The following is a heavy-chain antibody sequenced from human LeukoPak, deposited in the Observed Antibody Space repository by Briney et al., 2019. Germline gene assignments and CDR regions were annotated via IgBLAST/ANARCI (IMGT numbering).Heavy chain of an antibody. CDR1: GGSISSYY. CDR3: AREVVVITPDAFDI. V-gene: IGHV4-4*07. D-gene: IGHD3-22*01. CDR2: IYTSGST. Sequence: SETLSLTCTVSGGSISSYYWSWIRQPAGKGLEWIGRIYTSGSTNYNPSLKSRVTMSVDTSKNQFSLKLSSVTAADTAVYYCAREVVVITPDAFDIWGQGTKVTVSS. J-gene: IGHJ3*02.